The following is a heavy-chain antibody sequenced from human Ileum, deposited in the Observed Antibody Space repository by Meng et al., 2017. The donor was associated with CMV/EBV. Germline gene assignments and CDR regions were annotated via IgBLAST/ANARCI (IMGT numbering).Heavy chain of an antibody. V-gene: IGHV4-39*07. CDR3: ARAPITASRHNCFDS. CDR1: GGSISSGSYF. CDR2: ISFIGNT. J-gene: IGHJ5*01. Sequence: QPQLQDSGPGLGRPSETLSSTCTVSGGSISSGSYFWAWISQPPGKGLEWIGSISFIGNTFYNPSLKTRVAISRDTSKSQFSLNLNSVTAADTAVYFCARAPITASRHNCFDSWGQGTLVTVSS. D-gene: IGHD1-20*01.